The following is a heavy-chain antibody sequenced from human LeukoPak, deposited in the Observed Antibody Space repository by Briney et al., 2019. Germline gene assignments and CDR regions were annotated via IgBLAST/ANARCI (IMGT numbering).Heavy chain of an antibody. V-gene: IGHV1-69*13. CDR1: GGTFSGYA. Sequence: SVKVSCKASGGTFSGYAISWVRQAPGQGLEWMGGIIPIFGTANYAQKFQGRVTITADESTSTAYMELSSLRSEDTAVYYCARDPKGTMVRGVFFDYWGQGTLVTVSS. J-gene: IGHJ4*02. CDR3: ARDPKGTMVRGVFFDY. D-gene: IGHD3-10*01. CDR2: IIPIFGTA.